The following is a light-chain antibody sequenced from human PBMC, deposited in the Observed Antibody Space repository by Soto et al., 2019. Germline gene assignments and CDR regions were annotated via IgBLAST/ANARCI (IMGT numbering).Light chain of an antibody. CDR2: AAS. V-gene: IGKV1-27*01. J-gene: IGKJ1*01. CDR3: QISDIALRP. Sequence: MNISLAALSGSVGDRDTITCLSCQCINNYLALYQQRPGKVPKLLIYAASTLQSGVPSRFRGSRSGTDFTLTITSLQPEDVATYYCQISDIALRPFCQVAKVDIK. CDR1: QCINNY.